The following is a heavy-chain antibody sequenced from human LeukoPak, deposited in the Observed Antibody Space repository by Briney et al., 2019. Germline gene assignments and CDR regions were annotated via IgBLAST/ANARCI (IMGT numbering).Heavy chain of an antibody. V-gene: IGHV3-23*01. CDR2: IYGSDDKT. D-gene: IGHD2-15*01. CDR3: AKTQGYYDA. Sequence: GGSLRLSCVASGFTFSNYAMSWVRQAPGKGLELVSGIYGSDDKTVYGDAVKGRFTISRDNSKNTLYLQMNSLRADDTAVFYCAKTQGYYDAWGQGALVTVSS. CDR1: GFTFSNYA. J-gene: IGHJ5*02.